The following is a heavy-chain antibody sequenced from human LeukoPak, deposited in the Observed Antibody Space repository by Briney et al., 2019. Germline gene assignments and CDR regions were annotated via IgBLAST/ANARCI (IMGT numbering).Heavy chain of an antibody. Sequence: SETLSLTCTVSGGSISSSSYYWGWIRQPPGKGLEWIGSIYYSGSTYYNPSLKSRVTISVDTSKNQFSLKLSSVTAAGTAVYYCARLAVVGYYFDYWGQGTLVTVSS. V-gene: IGHV4-39*07. CDR3: ARLAVVGYYFDY. J-gene: IGHJ4*02. D-gene: IGHD2-21*01. CDR2: IYYSGST. CDR1: GGSISSSSYY.